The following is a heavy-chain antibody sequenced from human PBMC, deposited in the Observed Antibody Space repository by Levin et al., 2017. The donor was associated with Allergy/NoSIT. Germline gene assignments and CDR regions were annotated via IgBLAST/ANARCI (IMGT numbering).Heavy chain of an antibody. CDR1: GYTFTSYG. V-gene: IGHV1-18*01. CDR2: ISAYNGNT. CDR3: AREIVGATTVHFDY. J-gene: IGHJ4*02. D-gene: IGHD1-26*01. Sequence: GESLKISCKASGYTFTSYGISWVRQAPGQGLEWMGWISAYNGNTNYAQKLQGRVTMTTDTSTSTAYMELRSLRSDDTAVYYCAREIVGATTVHFDYWGQGTLVTVSS.